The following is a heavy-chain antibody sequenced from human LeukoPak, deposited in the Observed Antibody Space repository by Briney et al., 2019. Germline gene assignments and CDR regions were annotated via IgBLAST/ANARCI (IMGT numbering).Heavy chain of an antibody. J-gene: IGHJ4*02. Sequence: ASVKVSCKASGYTFTSYDINWVRQATGQGLEWMGWMNPNSGNTGYAQKFQGRVTMTRNTSISTAYMELSSLRSEDTAVYYCARDFYDFWSGYYFFDYWGQGTLVTVSS. CDR2: MNPNSGNT. CDR1: GYTFTSYD. D-gene: IGHD3-3*01. V-gene: IGHV1-8*01. CDR3: ARDFYDFWSGYYFFDY.